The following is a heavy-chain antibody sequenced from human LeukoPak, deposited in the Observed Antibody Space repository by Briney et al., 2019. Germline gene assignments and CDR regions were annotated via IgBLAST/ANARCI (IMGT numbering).Heavy chain of an antibody. CDR2: ISGSGGTT. V-gene: IGHV3-23*01. CDR1: GFTFSTYV. CDR3: AREPGY. Sequence: GGALRLSCAAAGFTFSTYVMTWVRQAPGKGLEWVSEISGSGGTTYYADSVKGRFTISRDNSKNTVSLQMNSLRAEDTAVYYCAREPGYWGQGTLVTVSS. J-gene: IGHJ4*02.